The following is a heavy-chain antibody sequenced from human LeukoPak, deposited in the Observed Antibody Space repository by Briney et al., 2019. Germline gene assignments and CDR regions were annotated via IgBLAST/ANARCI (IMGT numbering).Heavy chain of an antibody. Sequence: ASVKVSCKASGYTFTGYYMHWVRQAPGQGLEWMGWINPNSGGTNYAQKFQGRVTMTRDTSISTAYMELSRLRSDDTAVYYCASGLPYCSGGSCYPYYFDYWGQGTLVTVSS. D-gene: IGHD2-15*01. CDR1: GYTFTGYY. V-gene: IGHV1-2*02. CDR2: INPNSGGT. CDR3: ASGLPYCSGGSCYPYYFDY. J-gene: IGHJ4*02.